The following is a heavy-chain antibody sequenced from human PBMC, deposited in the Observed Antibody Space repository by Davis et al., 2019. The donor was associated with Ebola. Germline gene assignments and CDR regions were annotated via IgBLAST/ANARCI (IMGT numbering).Heavy chain of an antibody. CDR1: GFTFSSYG. V-gene: IGHV3-30*02. Sequence: GESLKISCAASGFTFSSYGMHWVRQAPGKGLEWVAVIWYDGSNKYYADSVKGRFTISRDNSKNTLYLQMNSLRAEDTAVYYCAKDNGYSSGWYLDYWGQGTLVTDSS. CDR3: AKDNGYSSGWYLDY. CDR2: IWYDGSNK. D-gene: IGHD6-19*01. J-gene: IGHJ4*02.